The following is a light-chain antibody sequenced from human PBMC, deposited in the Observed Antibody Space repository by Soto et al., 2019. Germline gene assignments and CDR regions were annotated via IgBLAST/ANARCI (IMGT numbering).Light chain of an antibody. CDR2: GES. Sequence: ELVWTQSIGTLSLSPGERSTLSCRDIRGVSSGYLAWYQQKPGQAHRTLIYGESTRATGIKDRFSGSGSGTEFTLTIRSLQSEDFAVYYCKQYNNWHPTFGHGTQVDLK. CDR1: RGVSSGY. J-gene: IGKJ1*01. V-gene: IGKV3-15*01. CDR3: KQYNNWHPT.